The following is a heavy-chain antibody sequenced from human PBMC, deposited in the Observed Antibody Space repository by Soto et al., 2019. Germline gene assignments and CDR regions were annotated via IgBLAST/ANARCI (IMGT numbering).Heavy chain of an antibody. J-gene: IGHJ6*03. CDR1: GDTFSNHT. CDR3: ARGAEVGTGTKGYYYYLDV. D-gene: IGHD3-10*01. CDR2: IIPILGVA. V-gene: IGHV1-69*04. Sequence: QVQLVQSGAEVKKPGSSVKVSCKASGDTFSNHTISWVRQAPGQGLEWMGRIIPILGVANYAQKFQGRVTIFADKSNNPAYMGLSNLRSAEPAVYYWARGAEVGTGTKGYYYYLDVWGKGTTVTVSS.